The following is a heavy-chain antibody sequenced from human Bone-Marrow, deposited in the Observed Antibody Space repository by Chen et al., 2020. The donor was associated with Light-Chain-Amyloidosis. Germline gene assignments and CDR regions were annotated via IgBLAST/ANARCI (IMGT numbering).Heavy chain of an antibody. J-gene: IGHJ4*02. D-gene: IGHD5-12*01. CDR1: GYTFPNYW. CDR2: IYPDDSDA. Sequence: EVQLEQSGQEVKKPGESLKISCKGSGYTFPNYWIGWVRQMPGKGLEWMGVIYPDDSDARYSPSFECQVTISADKSITTAYLQWRSLKASDTAMYYCARRRDGYNFDYWGQGTLVTVSS. V-gene: IGHV5-51*01. CDR3: ARRRDGYNFDY.